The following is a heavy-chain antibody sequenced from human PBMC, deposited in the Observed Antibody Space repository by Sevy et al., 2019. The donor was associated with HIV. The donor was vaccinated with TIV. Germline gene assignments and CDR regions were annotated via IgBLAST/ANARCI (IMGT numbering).Heavy chain of an antibody. CDR3: ASLSGYYYDSSRYYNTDAFDI. CDR1: GYNFTSYY. Sequence: ASVKVSCKAAGYNFTSYYIHWVRQAPGQGLEWMGIITPSGDTKTYSQKFQGRVTMTSDTSTSTAYMELSRLRSDDTAVYYCASLSGYYYDSSRYYNTDAFDIWGQGTMVTVSS. D-gene: IGHD3-22*01. J-gene: IGHJ3*02. CDR2: ITPSGDTK. V-gene: IGHV1-46*01.